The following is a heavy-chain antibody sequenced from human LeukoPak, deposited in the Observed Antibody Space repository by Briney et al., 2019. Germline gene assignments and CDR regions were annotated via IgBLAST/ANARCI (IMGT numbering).Heavy chain of an antibody. CDR2: ISYDGTIK. CDR3: AKETYDSSGYFDY. V-gene: IGHV3-30-3*01. D-gene: IGHD3-22*01. Sequence: GGSLRLSCAASGFTFSNYAMDWVRQAPGKGLEWLAVISYDGTIKYYTDSVKGRLTISRDNSKNTLYLQMNSLRAEDTAVHYCAKETYDSSGYFDYWGQGTLVTVSS. J-gene: IGHJ4*02. CDR1: GFTFSNYA.